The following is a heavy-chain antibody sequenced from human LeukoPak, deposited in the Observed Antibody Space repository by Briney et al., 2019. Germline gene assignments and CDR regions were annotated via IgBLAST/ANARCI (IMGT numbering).Heavy chain of an antibody. CDR3: ARGRAPYGLGSFNWFDP. J-gene: IGHJ5*02. CDR2: IYYSGST. CDR1: GGSISSYY. V-gene: IGHV4-59*01. D-gene: IGHD3-10*01. Sequence: SETLSLTCTVSGGSISSYYWSWIRQPPGKGLEWIGYIYYSGSTNYNPSLKSRVTISVDTSKNQFSLKLSSVTAADTAVYYCARGRAPYGLGSFNWFDPWGQGTLVTVSS.